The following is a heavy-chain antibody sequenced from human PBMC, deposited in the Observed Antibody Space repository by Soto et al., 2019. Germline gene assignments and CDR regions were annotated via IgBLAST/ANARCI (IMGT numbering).Heavy chain of an antibody. CDR3: AKSRPLSSGWYEGVFDY. V-gene: IGHV3-48*03. J-gene: IGHJ4*02. CDR1: GFTFSSYE. Sequence: GGSLILSCAASGFTFSSYEMNWVRQAPGKGLEWVSYISSSGSTIYYADSVKGRFTISRDNAKNSLYLQMNSLRAEDTAVYYCAKSRPLSSGWYEGVFDYWGQGTLVTVSS. CDR2: ISSSGSTI. D-gene: IGHD6-19*01.